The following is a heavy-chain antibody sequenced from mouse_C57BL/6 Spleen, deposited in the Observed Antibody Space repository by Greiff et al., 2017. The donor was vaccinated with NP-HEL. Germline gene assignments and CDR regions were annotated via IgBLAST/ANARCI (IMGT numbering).Heavy chain of an antibody. J-gene: IGHJ4*01. D-gene: IGHD2-12*01. CDR2: ISDGGSYT. V-gene: IGHV5-4*01. Sequence: EVHLVESGGGLVKPGGSLKLSCAASGFTFSSYAMSWVRQTPEKRLEWVATISDGGSYTYYPDNVKGRFTISRDNAKNNLYLQMSHLKSEDTAMYYCARAYEGYAMDYWGQGTSVTVSS. CDR1: GFTFSSYA. CDR3: ARAYEGYAMDY.